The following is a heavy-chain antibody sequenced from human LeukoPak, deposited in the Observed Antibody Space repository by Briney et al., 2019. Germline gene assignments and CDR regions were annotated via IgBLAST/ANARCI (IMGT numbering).Heavy chain of an antibody. Sequence: SETLSLTCAVYGGSFSGYYWSWIRQPPGKGLEWIGEINHSGSTNYNPSLKSQVTISVDTSKNQFSLKLSSVTAADTAVYYCARLWSTYCNGGSCPHQPNYWGQGTLVTVSS. CDR1: GGSFSGYY. V-gene: IGHV4-34*01. CDR2: INHSGST. J-gene: IGHJ4*02. D-gene: IGHD2-15*01. CDR3: ARLWSTYCNGGSCPHQPNY.